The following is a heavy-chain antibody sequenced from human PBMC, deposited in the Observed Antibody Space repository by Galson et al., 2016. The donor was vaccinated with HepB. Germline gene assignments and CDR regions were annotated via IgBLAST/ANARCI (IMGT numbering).Heavy chain of an antibody. CDR2: INQNGDEN. CDR1: GFSFSTYW. CDR3: AKDLAIGLRGEFDY. D-gene: IGHD3-16*01. Sequence: SLRLSCAASGFSFSTYWMTWVRQAAGKGLEWVANINQNGDENYYVESVKGRFTISRDNSKNTLSLQMNSLRAEDTAVYYCAKDLAIGLRGEFDYWGQGTLVTVSS. J-gene: IGHJ4*02. V-gene: IGHV3-7*03.